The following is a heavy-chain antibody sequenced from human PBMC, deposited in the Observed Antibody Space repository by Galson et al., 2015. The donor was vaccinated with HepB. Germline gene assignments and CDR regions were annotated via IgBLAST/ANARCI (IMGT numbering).Heavy chain of an antibody. Sequence: SLRLSCAASGFTFSSYSMNWVRQAPGKGLEWVSSISSSSSYIYYADSVKGRFTISRDNAKNSLYLQMNSLRAEDTAVYYCARDVRLEASGSYYPDAFDIWGQGTMVTVSS. J-gene: IGHJ3*02. D-gene: IGHD1-26*01. CDR1: GFTFSSYS. CDR2: ISSSSSYI. CDR3: ARDVRLEASGSYYPDAFDI. V-gene: IGHV3-21*01.